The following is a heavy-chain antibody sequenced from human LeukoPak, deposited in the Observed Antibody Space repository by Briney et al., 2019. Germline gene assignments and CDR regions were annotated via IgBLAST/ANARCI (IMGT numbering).Heavy chain of an antibody. CDR2: ISGSAGST. CDR3: ARYCSGASCYSGLDY. V-gene: IGHV3-23*01. Sequence: GGSLRLSCAVSGFTFSSYGMSWVRQAPGKGLEWVSTISGSAGSTYYADFVKGLFTISRDNSKNTLYLQMNSLRADDTAVYYCARYCSGASCYSGLDYWGQGTLVTVSS. CDR1: GFTFSSYG. J-gene: IGHJ4*02. D-gene: IGHD2-2*01.